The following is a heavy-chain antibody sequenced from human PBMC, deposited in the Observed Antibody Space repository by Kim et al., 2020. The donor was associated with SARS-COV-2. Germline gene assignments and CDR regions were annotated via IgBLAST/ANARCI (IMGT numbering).Heavy chain of an antibody. CDR3: ARKSSGGGDCYGY. V-gene: IGHV1-69*01. D-gene: IGHD2-21*02. J-gene: IGHJ4*02. Sequence: YAQKFQGRVTITADESTSTAYMELSSLRSEGTAVYYCARKSSGGGDCYGYWGQGTLVTVSS.